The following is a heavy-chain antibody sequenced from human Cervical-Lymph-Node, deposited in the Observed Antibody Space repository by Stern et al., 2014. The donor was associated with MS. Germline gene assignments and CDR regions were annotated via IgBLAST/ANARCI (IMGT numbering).Heavy chain of an antibody. J-gene: IGHJ4*02. Sequence: VHLVESGAEVKKPGASVKVSCQASGYTFIGYYLHWVRQAPGQGLEWMGWSNPNNGGHTYANKFQGRATTLRDTSTSTPYLVPTSLTSDDTVVYYCARQASRNFDYWGQGTLVTVSS. CDR3: ARQASRNFDY. V-gene: IGHV1-2*02. CDR2: SNPNNGGH. CDR1: GYTFIGYY.